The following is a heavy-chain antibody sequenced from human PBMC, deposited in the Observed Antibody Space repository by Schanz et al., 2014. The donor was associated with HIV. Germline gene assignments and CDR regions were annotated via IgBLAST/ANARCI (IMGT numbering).Heavy chain of an antibody. CDR2: ISAYNGHT. Sequence: QVTLVQSGAEVKRPGSTVKVSCKTLGGTFRTYAVSWVRQAPGHGLEWMGWISAYNGHTNYAQNLQGRVTMTTDTSTSTAYMELRSLRSDDTAVYYCARDLNRWRDGSEKWFDTWGQGTLVTVSS. D-gene: IGHD2-15*01. V-gene: IGHV1-18*04. CDR3: ARDLNRWRDGSEKWFDT. CDR1: GGTFRTYA. J-gene: IGHJ5*02.